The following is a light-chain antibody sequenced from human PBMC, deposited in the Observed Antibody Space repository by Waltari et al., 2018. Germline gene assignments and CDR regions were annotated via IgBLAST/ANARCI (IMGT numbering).Light chain of an antibody. CDR3: QQLNSYPPT. Sequence: QLTQSPSSLSPSVGDRVTITCRARQGISSFLAWYQQKAGKAPKLLIYAASTLQSGVPSRFSGSGSGTDFTLTISSLQPEDFATYYCQQLNSYPPTFGGGTKVEIK. CDR2: AAS. V-gene: IGKV1-9*01. CDR1: QGISSF. J-gene: IGKJ4*01.